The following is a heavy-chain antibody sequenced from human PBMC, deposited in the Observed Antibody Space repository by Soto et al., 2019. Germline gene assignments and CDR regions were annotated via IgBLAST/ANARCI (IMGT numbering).Heavy chain of an antibody. CDR3: ARGRGGTYDAFDI. V-gene: IGHV4-59*01. J-gene: IGHJ3*02. D-gene: IGHD1-26*01. CDR1: SGSIGTYF. Sequence: QVQLRESGPGLVKPSETLSLTCTVSSGSIGTYFWSWIRQPPGKGLEWIGYIYYSGTTNYNPSLKSRVTIFLDTSKNQFSLRLSSVTAADTAVYYCARGRGGTYDAFDIWGQATLVTVSS. CDR2: IYYSGTT.